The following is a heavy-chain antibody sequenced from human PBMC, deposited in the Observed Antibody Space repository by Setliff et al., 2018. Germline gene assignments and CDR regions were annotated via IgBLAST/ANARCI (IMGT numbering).Heavy chain of an antibody. V-gene: IGHV1-69*05. CDR1: GGTFRSYG. J-gene: IGHJ5*02. CDR3: AKDRVEVVVAAPQARFDP. Sequence: SVKVSCKASGGTFRSYGISWVRQAPGQGLEWMGGTIPMFGSANYAQKFQGRVTIITDEFTSTAYMELRSLRSDDTAVYYCAKDRVEVVVAAPQARFDPWGKGTLVTVSS. D-gene: IGHD2-15*01. CDR2: TIPMFGSA.